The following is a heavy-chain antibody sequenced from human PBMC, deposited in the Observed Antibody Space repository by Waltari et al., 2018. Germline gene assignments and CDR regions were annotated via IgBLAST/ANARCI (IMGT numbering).Heavy chain of an antibody. J-gene: IGHJ4*02. CDR3: ASALVGATGY. D-gene: IGHD1-26*01. CDR2: ISSMSSYI. CDR1: GFTFSSYS. V-gene: IGHV3-21*01. Sequence: EVQLVESGGGLVKPGGSLRLSCAASGFTFSSYSMNWVRQAPGKGFGWVSSISSMSSYIYYADSVKGRFTISRDNAKNSLYLQMNSLRAEDTAVYYCASALVGATGYWGQGTLVTVSS.